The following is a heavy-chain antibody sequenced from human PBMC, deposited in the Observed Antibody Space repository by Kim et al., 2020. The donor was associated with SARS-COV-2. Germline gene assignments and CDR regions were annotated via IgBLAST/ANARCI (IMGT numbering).Heavy chain of an antibody. Sequence: GGSLRLSCAASGFTVSSNYMSWVRQAPGKGLEWVSVIYSGGSTYYADSVKGRFTISRHNSKNTLYLQMNSLRAEDTAVYYCARAYDILTGYTDAFDICGQGTMVTVSS. CDR3: ARAYDILTGYTDAFDI. CDR2: IYSGGST. CDR1: GFTVSSNY. J-gene: IGHJ3*02. V-gene: IGHV3-53*04. D-gene: IGHD3-9*01.